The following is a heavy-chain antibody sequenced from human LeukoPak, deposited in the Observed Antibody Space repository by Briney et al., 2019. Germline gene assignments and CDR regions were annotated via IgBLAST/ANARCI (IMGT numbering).Heavy chain of an antibody. CDR3: ARGGVGNEEARNHDY. J-gene: IGHJ4*02. CDR1: GYTFTGYY. D-gene: IGHD4-23*01. V-gene: IGHV1-2*02. Sequence: ASVKVSCKASGYTFTGYYMHWVRQAPGQELEWMGWINPNSGGTNYAQRFQGRVTMTRDTSISTAYMELSRLRSDDTAVYYCARGGVGNEEARNHDYWGQGTLVTVSS. CDR2: INPNSGGT.